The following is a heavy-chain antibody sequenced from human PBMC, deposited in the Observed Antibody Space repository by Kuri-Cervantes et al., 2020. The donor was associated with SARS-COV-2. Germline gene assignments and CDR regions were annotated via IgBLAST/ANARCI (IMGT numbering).Heavy chain of an antibody. D-gene: IGHD6-19*01. J-gene: IGHJ3*02. CDR3: ARVNQWLASADI. V-gene: IGHV4-61*02. CDR2: IYTSGST. Sequence: SETLSLTCAVSGYSISSGYYWGWIRQPAGKGLEWIGRIYTSGSTNYNPSLKSRVTISVDTSKNQFSLKLSSVTAADTAVYYCARVNQWLASADIWGQGTMVTVSS. CDR1: GYSISSGYY.